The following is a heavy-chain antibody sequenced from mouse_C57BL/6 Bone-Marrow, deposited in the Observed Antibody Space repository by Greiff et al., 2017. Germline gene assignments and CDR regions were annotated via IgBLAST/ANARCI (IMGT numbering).Heavy chain of an antibody. J-gene: IGHJ2*01. CDR1: GYTFTSYW. V-gene: IGHV1-64*01. D-gene: IGHD1-1*01. CDR3: AYYYGSRRDYYFDY. Sequence: VQLQQPGAELVKPGASVKLSCKASGYTFTSYWMHWVKQRPGQGLEWIGMIHPNSGSTNYNEKFKSKATLTVDKSSSTAYMQLSSLTSEDSAVYYCAYYYGSRRDYYFDYWGQGTTLTVSS. CDR2: IHPNSGST.